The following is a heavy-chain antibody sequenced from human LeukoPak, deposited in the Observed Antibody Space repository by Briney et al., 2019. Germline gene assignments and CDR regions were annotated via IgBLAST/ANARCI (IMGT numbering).Heavy chain of an antibody. Sequence: SETLFLTCTVSGGSISSSSYYWGWIRQPPGKGLEWIGSIYYSGSTYYNPTLKSRVTISVDTSKNQFSLKLSSVTAADTAVYYCAREKRGDTYYDFWSGYYTGGYFDYWGQGTLVTVSS. CDR3: AREKRGDTYYDFWSGYYTGGYFDY. J-gene: IGHJ4*02. CDR1: GGSISSSSYY. V-gene: IGHV4-39*07. D-gene: IGHD3-3*01. CDR2: IYYSGST.